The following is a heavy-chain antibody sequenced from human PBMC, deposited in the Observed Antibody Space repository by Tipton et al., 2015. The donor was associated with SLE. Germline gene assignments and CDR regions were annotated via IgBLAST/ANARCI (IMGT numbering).Heavy chain of an antibody. CDR2: IYYSGST. D-gene: IGHD3-10*01. V-gene: IGHV4-59*01. Sequence: LRLSCTVSGGSISSYYWSWIRQPPGKGLEWIGYIYYSGSTNYNPSLKSRVTISVDTSKNQFSLKLSSVTAADTAAYYCAEGVLPWAAFDIWGQGTMVTVSS. J-gene: IGHJ3*02. CDR1: GGSISSYY. CDR3: AEGVLPWAAFDI.